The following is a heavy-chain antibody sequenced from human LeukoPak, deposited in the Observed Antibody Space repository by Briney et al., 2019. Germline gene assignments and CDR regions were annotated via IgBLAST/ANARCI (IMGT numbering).Heavy chain of an antibody. J-gene: IGHJ4*02. Sequence: ASVKVSXKVXGXTXTELSMHWVRQAPGKGLEWMGGFDPEDGETIYAQKFQGRVTMTEDTSTDTAYMELSSLRSEDTAVYYCATDLISYGSGSYSGICSGYWGQGTLVTVSS. CDR3: ATDLISYGSGSYSGICSGY. D-gene: IGHD3-10*01. V-gene: IGHV1-24*01. CDR2: FDPEDGET. CDR1: GXTXTELS.